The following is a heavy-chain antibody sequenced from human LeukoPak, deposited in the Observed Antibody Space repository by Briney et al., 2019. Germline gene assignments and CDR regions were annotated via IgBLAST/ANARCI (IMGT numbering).Heavy chain of an antibody. V-gene: IGHV1-18*01. CDR3: ARAHATYYYDSSGYGFVY. CDR2: ISAYNGNT. D-gene: IGHD3-22*01. CDR1: GYTFTSYG. Sequence: GASVKVSCKASGYTFTSYGISWVRQAPGQGLEWMGWISAYNGNTNYAQKLQGRVTMTTDTSTGTAYMELRSLRSDDTAVYYCARAHATYYYDSSGYGFVYWGQGTLVTVSS. J-gene: IGHJ4*02.